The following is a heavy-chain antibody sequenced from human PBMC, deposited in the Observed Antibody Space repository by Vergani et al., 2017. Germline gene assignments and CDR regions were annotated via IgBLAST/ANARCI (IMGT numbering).Heavy chain of an antibody. J-gene: IGHJ3*02. D-gene: IGHD3-16*01. CDR2: IDWVDDK. CDR1: GFSLSTSGMR. CDR3: ARIPAGWHGGAFDI. V-gene: IGHV2-70*04. Sequence: QVTLKESGPALVKPTQTLTLTCTFSGFSLSTSGMRVSWIRQPPGKALEWLARIDWVDDKFYSTSLKTRLTISKDTSKNQVVLTMTNMDPVDTATYYCARIPAGWHGGAFDIWGQGTMVTVSS.